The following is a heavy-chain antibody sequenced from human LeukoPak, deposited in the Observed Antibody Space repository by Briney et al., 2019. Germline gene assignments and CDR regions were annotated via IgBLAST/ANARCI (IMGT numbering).Heavy chain of an antibody. CDR1: GDSISSGDYY. CDR2: IHTRGTT. CDR3: ARAPEYGWGSYLLY. V-gene: IGHV4-61*02. D-gene: IGHD3-10*01. J-gene: IGHJ4*02. Sequence: PSETLSLTCTVSGDSISSGDYYWSWIRQPAGKGLEWIGRIHTRGTTNYNPSLKSRVTISVDTPKSQFSLNLSSVTAADTGVYYCARAPEYGWGSYLLYWGQGIQVTVSS.